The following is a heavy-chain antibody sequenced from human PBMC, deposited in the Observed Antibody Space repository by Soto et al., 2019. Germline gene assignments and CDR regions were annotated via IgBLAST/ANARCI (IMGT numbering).Heavy chain of an antibody. J-gene: IGHJ4*02. D-gene: IGHD6-6*01. CDR3: AKDFRRKAGSSSENDY. V-gene: IGHV3-23*01. Sequence: GGSLXLSFAASEFTFSSYSMSWVRQAPGKGLEWVSAISGSGGSTYYADSVKGRFTISRDNSKNTLYLQMNSLRAEDTAVYYCAKDFRRKAGSSSENDYWGQGTLVTVSS. CDR2: ISGSGGST. CDR1: EFTFSSYS.